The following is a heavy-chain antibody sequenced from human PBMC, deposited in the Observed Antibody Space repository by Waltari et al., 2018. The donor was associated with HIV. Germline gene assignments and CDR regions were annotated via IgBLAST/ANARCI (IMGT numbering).Heavy chain of an antibody. D-gene: IGHD1-26*01. CDR1: GFPFDAYA. Sequence: GGLVQPGRSLRLSCAASGFPFDAYAMHWVRQAPGKGLEWVSGISWNSGSIGYADSVTGRFTISRDNAKNSLYRQMNSLRAEDTAVSYCAKGGGDIVGATTGIDYWGQGTLVTVSS. CDR3: AKGGGDIVGATTGIDY. V-gene: IGHV3-9*01. J-gene: IGHJ4*02. CDR2: ISWNSGSI.